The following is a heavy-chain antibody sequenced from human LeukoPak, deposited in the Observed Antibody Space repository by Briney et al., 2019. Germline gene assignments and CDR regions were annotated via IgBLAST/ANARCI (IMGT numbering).Heavy chain of an antibody. CDR3: ARRTPRCGGTCYDAFDV. J-gene: IGHJ3*01. Sequence: EASVKVSCKASGYTFTSYGISWVRQAPGQGLEWMGLMSPHNGHTEYAQNFQGRVTMTRDTSTGTAYMELRSLRSEDTAVYYCARRTPRCGGTCYDAFDVWGQGTMVTVSS. CDR2: MSPHNGHT. V-gene: IGHV1-18*01. D-gene: IGHD2-21*01. CDR1: GYTFTSYG.